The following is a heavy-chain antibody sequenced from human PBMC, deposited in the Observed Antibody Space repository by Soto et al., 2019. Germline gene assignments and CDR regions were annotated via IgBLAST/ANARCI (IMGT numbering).Heavy chain of an antibody. CDR2: ISSSSSYI. D-gene: IGHD6-13*01. J-gene: IGHJ6*02. V-gene: IGHV3-21*01. Sequence: PGGSLRLSCAASGFTFSSYSMNWVRQAPGKGLEWVSSISSSSSYIYYADSVKGRFTISRDNAKNSLYLQMNSLRAEDTAVYYCARDPGHSSSWFYYYGMDVWGQGTTVTVSS. CDR1: GFTFSSYS. CDR3: ARDPGHSSSWFYYYGMDV.